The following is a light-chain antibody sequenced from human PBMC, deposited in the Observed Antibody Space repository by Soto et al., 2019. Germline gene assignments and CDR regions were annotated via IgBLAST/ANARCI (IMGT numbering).Light chain of an antibody. J-gene: IGKJ3*01. CDR3: QQLNSFPIP. V-gene: IGKV1-9*01. CDR1: QGISSF. Sequence: IPLTQSPSSLSASVGDRVTITCRASQGISSFLAWYQQKPGKAPKLLIYGASTLQSGVPSRFSSSGSGTDFTLTIGSLQPEDFATYYCQQLNSFPIPFGPGTKVDIK. CDR2: GAS.